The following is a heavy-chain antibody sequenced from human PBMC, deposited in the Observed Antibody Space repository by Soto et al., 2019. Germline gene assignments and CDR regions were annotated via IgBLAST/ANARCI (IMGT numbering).Heavy chain of an antibody. V-gene: IGHV1-18*01. CDR2: ISAYNGNT. Sequence: ASVKVSCKASVYIFSNFGISWVRQAPGQGLEWMGWISAYNGNTYYPQKFQGRVSMTTDTSATTAYMELRGLTSDDTALYFCARDVPVHAANLFDYWGPGSLVTVSS. J-gene: IGHJ4*02. CDR1: VYIFSNFG. CDR3: ARDVPVHAANLFDY. D-gene: IGHD2-15*01.